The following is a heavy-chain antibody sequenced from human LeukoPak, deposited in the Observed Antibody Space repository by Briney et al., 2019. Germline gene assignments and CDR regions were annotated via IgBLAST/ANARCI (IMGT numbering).Heavy chain of an antibody. CDR1: GFTFSDYY. CDR2: ISSRSSYT. Sequence: PGGSLRLSCAASGFTFSDYYMTWMRQAPGKGLEWVSYISSRSSYTNYADSVTGRFTISRDNAKNSLNLHMSSLRAEDTAVYYCARGSWSAAGTSIDYWGQGTLVTVSS. CDR3: ARGSWSAAGTSIDY. D-gene: IGHD6-13*01. V-gene: IGHV3-11*06. J-gene: IGHJ4*02.